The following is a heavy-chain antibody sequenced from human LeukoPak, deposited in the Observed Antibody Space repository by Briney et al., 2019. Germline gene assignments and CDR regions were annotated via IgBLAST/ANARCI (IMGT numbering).Heavy chain of an antibody. Sequence: GGSLRLSCAASGFDFSDYYMSWIRPAPGKGLEWISNIKTTGLTTYYADSVKGRFTISRDNAKNSLFLQMNSLRADDTAIYYCARAGQLRYMDVWGKGTAVTVSS. CDR2: IKTTGLTT. V-gene: IGHV3-11*04. CDR3: ARAGQLRYMDV. CDR1: GFDFSDYY. J-gene: IGHJ6*03.